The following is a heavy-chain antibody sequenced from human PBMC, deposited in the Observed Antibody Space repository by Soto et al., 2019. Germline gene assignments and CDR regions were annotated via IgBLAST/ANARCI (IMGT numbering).Heavy chain of an antibody. D-gene: IGHD3-22*01. Sequence: PSETLSLTCTVSGVSIHNSHSFWGWSRQPPGKGLEFIGTVYYSGGAHYNSSLKSRVTISVDTANNQFSLRLRSVTDADTAVYYCVRHRGLYYLDGRAYHNNWFASWGQGILVTVSS. CDR3: VRHRGLYYLDGRAYHNNWFAS. J-gene: IGHJ5*01. CDR1: GVSIHNSHSF. CDR2: VYYSGGA. V-gene: IGHV4-39*01.